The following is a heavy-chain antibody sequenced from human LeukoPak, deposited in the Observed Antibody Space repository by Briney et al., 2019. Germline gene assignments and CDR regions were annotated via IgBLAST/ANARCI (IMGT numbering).Heavy chain of an antibody. Sequence: ASETLSLTCAVYGGSFSGYYWSWIRQPPGKGLEWIGEINHSGSTNYNPSLKSRVTISVDTSKNQFSLKLSSVTAADTAVYYCATTFSDIVVVPAAIPLVGMDVWGQGTTVTVSS. CDR2: INHSGST. CDR3: ATTFSDIVVVPAAIPLVGMDV. V-gene: IGHV4-34*01. D-gene: IGHD2-2*02. CDR1: GGSFSGYY. J-gene: IGHJ6*02.